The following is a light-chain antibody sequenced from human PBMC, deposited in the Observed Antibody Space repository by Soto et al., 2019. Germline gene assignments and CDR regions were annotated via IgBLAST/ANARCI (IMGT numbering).Light chain of an antibody. CDR3: QQYGRSPLLYT. CDR2: VAS. V-gene: IGKV3-20*01. J-gene: IGKJ2*01. Sequence: ENVLTQSPGPLSLSPGERATLSCRASQSVTSNFLTRYQQKPGQAPRLLIYVASTRVAGVPARFSGSGSGTDFTLTITRLEPEDFAVYYCQQYGRSPLLYTFGQGTKLGVK. CDR1: QSVTSNF.